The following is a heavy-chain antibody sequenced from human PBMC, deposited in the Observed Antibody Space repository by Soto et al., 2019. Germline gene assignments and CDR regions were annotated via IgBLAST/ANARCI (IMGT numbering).Heavy chain of an antibody. J-gene: IGHJ4*02. Sequence: EVQLVESGGGLVQPGGSLRLSCVASGFTFTKYWMSWVRQAPGKGLEWVANIKQDGSEEYYVDSVKGRFTISRDNAKNSLYLQMNSLRAEDTAMYYCARDTSSRGRGSFDYWGQGTLVTVSS. CDR3: ARDTSSRGRGSFDY. V-gene: IGHV3-7*01. CDR1: GFTFTKYW. CDR2: IKQDGSEE. D-gene: IGHD3-16*01.